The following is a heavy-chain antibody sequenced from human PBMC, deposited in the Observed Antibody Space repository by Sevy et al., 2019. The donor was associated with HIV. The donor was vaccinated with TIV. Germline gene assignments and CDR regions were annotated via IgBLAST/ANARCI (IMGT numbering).Heavy chain of an antibody. Sequence: GGSLRLSCSAFGFAFQTFGMHWVRQAPGKGPEWVAVISSDGINHNYADAVKGRFTISRDNSKNQVFLQMNSLRPNDTAVYFCTKEYLRGTYIRGDFDHWGQGALVTVSS. CDR3: TKEYLRGTYIRGDFDH. CDR2: ISSDGINH. D-gene: IGHD3-10*02. V-gene: IGHV3-33*03. CDR1: GFAFQTFG. J-gene: IGHJ4*02.